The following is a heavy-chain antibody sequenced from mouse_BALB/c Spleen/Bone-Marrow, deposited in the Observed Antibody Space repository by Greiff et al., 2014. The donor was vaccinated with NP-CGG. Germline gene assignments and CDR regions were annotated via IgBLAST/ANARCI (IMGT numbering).Heavy chain of an antibody. D-gene: IGHD2-14*01. Sequence: QVQLQQSWPEVVRPGVSVKISCKGSGYTFTGYSMPWGKQRHAKSLEWIGVISTYNGNTNYNQKFKGKATMTVDKSSSTAYMELARLTSEDSAVYYCAREVRAPWYAMDYWGQGTSVTVSS. J-gene: IGHJ4*01. CDR3: AREVRAPWYAMDY. CDR1: GYTFTGYS. CDR2: ISTYNGNT. V-gene: IGHV1-67*01.